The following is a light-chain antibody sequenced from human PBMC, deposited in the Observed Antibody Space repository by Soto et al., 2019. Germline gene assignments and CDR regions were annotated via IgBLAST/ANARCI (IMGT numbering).Light chain of an antibody. CDR1: QSMSSW. J-gene: IGKJ1*01. CDR3: QHYSSYPRT. CDR2: GAS. V-gene: IGKV1-5*01. Sequence: DIQMAQSPSTLSASAGDRVTITCRASQSMSSWLAWYQQKPGEAPKLLIYGASALPRGVASRSSGRGSRTEFTLTISSLQPDDFATYYCQHYSSYPRTFGQGTKVDIK.